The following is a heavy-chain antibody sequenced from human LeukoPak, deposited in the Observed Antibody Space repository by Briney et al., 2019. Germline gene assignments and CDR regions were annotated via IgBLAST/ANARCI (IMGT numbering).Heavy chain of an antibody. CDR3: ARVSRGAFDI. Sequence: GGSLRLSCAVSGITLSNYGMTWVRQAPGKGLEWVAGLSGSGGSTNYADSVKGRFTISRDNAKNTLYLQMNSLRAGDTAVYYCARVSRGAFDIWGQGTMVTVSS. J-gene: IGHJ3*02. CDR2: LSGSGGST. V-gene: IGHV3-23*01. CDR1: GITLSNYG.